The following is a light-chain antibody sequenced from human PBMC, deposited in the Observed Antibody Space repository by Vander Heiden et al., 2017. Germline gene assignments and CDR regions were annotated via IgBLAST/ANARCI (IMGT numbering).Light chain of an antibody. CDR2: EVS. J-gene: IGLJ2*01. V-gene: IGLV2-8*01. Sequence: QSALTQPPPASGSPGQSVTISCTGTSRDVGGYNYVSWYQQHPGKAPKLMIYEVSKRPSGVPDRFSGSKSGNTASLTVSGLQAEDEADYYCSSYAGSNRVFGGGTKLTVL. CDR1: SRDVGGYNY. CDR3: SSYAGSNRV.